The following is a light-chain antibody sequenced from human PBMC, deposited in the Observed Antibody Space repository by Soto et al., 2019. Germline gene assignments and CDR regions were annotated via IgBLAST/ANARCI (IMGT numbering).Light chain of an antibody. CDR3: QQYNDYFRT. CDR1: QSINTW. Sequence: DVQMTQSPSTLSASVGDRVTITCRASQSINTWLAWYQQKPGKAPKLLIYDASSLESGVPSRFSGSGSGTEFTLTISSLQPDDFATYYCQQYNDYFRTFGQGTKVEIK. V-gene: IGKV1-5*01. J-gene: IGKJ1*01. CDR2: DAS.